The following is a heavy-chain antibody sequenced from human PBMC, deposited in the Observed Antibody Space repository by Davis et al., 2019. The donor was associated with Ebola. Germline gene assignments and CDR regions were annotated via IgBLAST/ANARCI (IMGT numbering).Heavy chain of an antibody. CDR3: ARTQITARYVDY. Sequence: PGGSLRLSCAASGFTVSSNYMSWVRQAPGKGLEWVSVIYSGGSTYYADSVKGRFTISRDNSKNTLYLQMNSLRAEDTAVYYCARTQITARYVDYWGQGTLVTVSS. D-gene: IGHD6-6*01. J-gene: IGHJ4*02. CDR1: GFTVSSNY. CDR2: IYSGGST. V-gene: IGHV3-66*01.